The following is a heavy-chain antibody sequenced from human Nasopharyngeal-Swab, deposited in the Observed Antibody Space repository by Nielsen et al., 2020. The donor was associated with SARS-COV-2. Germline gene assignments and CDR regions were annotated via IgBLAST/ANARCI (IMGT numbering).Heavy chain of an antibody. D-gene: IGHD5-12*01. J-gene: IGHJ4*02. Sequence: VRQMPGKGLEWMGIINPGGGSARYSQNFQGRVTMTRDTSTSTVYMELSSLRSEDTAVYYCARVKMIVASIEDDYWGQGTLVTVSS. CDR3: ARVKMIVASIEDDY. CDR2: INPGGGSA. V-gene: IGHV1-46*01.